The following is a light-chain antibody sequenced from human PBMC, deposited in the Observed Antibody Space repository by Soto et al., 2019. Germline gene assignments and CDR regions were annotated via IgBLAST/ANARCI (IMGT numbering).Light chain of an antibody. CDR2: DAS. J-gene: IGKJ5*01. V-gene: IGKV3-11*01. CDR3: QQLNSYPTT. CDR1: QSFRGL. Sequence: VLTQSLATLSLSPGGGATLSCSASQSFRGLLAWYQQRPGQAPRLLIYDASYRATDIPPRFSGSGSGTEFTLTISSLQPEDFATYYCQQLNSYPTTFGQGTRLEIK.